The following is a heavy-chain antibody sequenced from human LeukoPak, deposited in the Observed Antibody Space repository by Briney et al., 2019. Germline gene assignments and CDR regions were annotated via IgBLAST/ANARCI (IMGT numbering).Heavy chain of an antibody. CDR3: ARKAYGLDV. J-gene: IGHJ6*04. CDR1: GFTFSSYS. CDR2: IKQDGSEK. Sequence: TGGSLRLSCAPFGFTFSSYSMSWDRQAPGKGLEWVANIKQDGSEKYYVDSVKGRFTISRDNGKNSLYLQMNSLRAEDTAVYFCARKAYGLDVWGKGTTVTVSS. V-gene: IGHV3-7*03.